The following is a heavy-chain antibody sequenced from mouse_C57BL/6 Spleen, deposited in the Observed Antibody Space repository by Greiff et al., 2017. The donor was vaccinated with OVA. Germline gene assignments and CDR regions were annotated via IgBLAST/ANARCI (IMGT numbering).Heavy chain of an antibody. CDR1: GFTFTDYY. J-gene: IGHJ3*01. D-gene: IGHD4-1*01. Sequence: EVQRVESGGGLVQPGGSLSLSCAASGFTFTDYYMSWVRQPPGKALEWLGFIRNKANGYTTEYSASVKGRFTISRDNSQSILYLQMNALRAEDSATYYCARSPSNWDAFAYWGQGTLVTVSA. CDR2: IRNKANGYTT. V-gene: IGHV7-3*01. CDR3: ARSPSNWDAFAY.